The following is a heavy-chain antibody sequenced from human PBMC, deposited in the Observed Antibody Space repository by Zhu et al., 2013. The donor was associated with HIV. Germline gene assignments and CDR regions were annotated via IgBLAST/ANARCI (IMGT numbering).Heavy chain of an antibody. CDR3: ARSPWGDGYFDSRMDV. CDR2: IIPIFGTP. V-gene: IGHV1-69*06. D-gene: IGHD3-9*01. Sequence: QVQLVQSGAEVKKPGSSVKVSCKASGGTFSSYAISWVRQAPGQGLEWVGEIIPIFGTPNYAQKFQGRVTITADKSTSTAYMELSSLRSEDTAVYYCARSPWGDGYFDSRMDVWGQGTTVTVSS. J-gene: IGHJ6*02. CDR1: GGTFSSYA.